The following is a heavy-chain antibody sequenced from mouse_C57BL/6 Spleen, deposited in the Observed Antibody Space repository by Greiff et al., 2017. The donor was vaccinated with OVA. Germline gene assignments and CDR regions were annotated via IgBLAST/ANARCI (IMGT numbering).Heavy chain of an antibody. CDR1: GYTFTSYW. Sequence: QVQLKQPGAELVKPGASVKVSCKASGYTFTSYWMHWVKQRPGQGLEWIGRIHPSDSDTNYNQKFKGKATLTVDKSSSTAYMQLSSLTSEDSAVYYCAIGDYDWYFDVWGTGTTVTVSS. J-gene: IGHJ1*03. V-gene: IGHV1-74*01. CDR3: AIGDYDWYFDV. CDR2: IHPSDSDT. D-gene: IGHD2-4*01.